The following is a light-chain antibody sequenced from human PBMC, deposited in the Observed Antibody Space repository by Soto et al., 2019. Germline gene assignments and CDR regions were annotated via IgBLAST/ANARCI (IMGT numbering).Light chain of an antibody. J-gene: IGLJ2*01. CDR3: QSAERSGTYVI. CDR1: SLSKQF. Sequence: SYELTQSPSVSVSPGQTARITCSGDSLSKQFTYWYQQKSGQAPVLVIYIDTKRPSGIPERFSGSSSGTTVTLTISGVQAEDEADYYCQSAERSGTYVIFGGGTKLTVL. V-gene: IGLV3-25*02. CDR2: IDT.